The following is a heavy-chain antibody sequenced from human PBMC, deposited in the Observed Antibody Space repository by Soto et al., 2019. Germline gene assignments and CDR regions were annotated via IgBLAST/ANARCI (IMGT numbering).Heavy chain of an antibody. CDR1: RFTFSNYA. Sequence: GSLRLSCAASRFTFSNYAINWVRQAPGKGLEWVSAIDSDGKTYYADSAKGRFTISRDNSKNTLFLQMNSLRADDTAVYYCAKTIRGTPWDYFDPWGQGTLVTVSS. V-gene: IGHV3-23*01. CDR2: IDSDGKT. CDR3: AKTIRGTPWDYFDP. J-gene: IGHJ4*02. D-gene: IGHD1-20*01.